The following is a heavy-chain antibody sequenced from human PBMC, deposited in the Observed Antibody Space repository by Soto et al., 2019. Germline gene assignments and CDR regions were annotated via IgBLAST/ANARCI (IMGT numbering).Heavy chain of an antibody. CDR2: ISAYNGNT. CDR1: GYTFTDCG. J-gene: IGHJ4*02. Sequence: ASVKVSCKASGYTFTDCGLHWVRQAPGQGLEWMGWISAYNGNTNYAQKFQGRVTMTTDTSTSTAYMELRSLRSDDTAVYYCARDLNGEPQGYWGQGTLVTVSS. D-gene: IGHD3-10*01. CDR3: ARDLNGEPQGY. V-gene: IGHV1-18*01.